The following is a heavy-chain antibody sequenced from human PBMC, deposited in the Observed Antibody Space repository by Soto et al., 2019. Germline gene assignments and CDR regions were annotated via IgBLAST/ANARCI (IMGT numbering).Heavy chain of an antibody. V-gene: IGHV4-59*01. D-gene: IGHD4-17*01. Sequence: GAIGSYYRSWIRQPPGKGLEWIGYIYYSGSTNYNPSLKSRVTISVDTSKNQLSLKLTSVTAADTAVYYCARGSYGDSYWGQGTLVTVS. CDR3: ARGSYGDSY. CDR2: IYYSGST. CDR1: GAIGSYY. J-gene: IGHJ4*02.